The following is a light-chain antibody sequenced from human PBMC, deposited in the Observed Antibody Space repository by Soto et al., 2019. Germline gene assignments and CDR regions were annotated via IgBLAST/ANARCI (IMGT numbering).Light chain of an antibody. Sequence: QSVLTQPPSVSGAPGQRVTNSCTGSSSNIGAGYDVHWYQQLPGTAPKLLIYGNSNRPSGVPDRFSGSKSGTSASLAITGLQAEDEADYYCQSYDSSLSGSWVFGGGTKLTVL. CDR2: GNS. J-gene: IGLJ3*02. V-gene: IGLV1-40*01. CDR3: QSYDSSLSGSWV. CDR1: SSNIGAGYD.